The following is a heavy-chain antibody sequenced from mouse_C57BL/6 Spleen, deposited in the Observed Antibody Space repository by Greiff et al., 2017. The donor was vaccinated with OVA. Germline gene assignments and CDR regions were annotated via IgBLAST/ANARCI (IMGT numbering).Heavy chain of an antibody. Sequence: QVQLPQPGAELVMPGASVTLSCQASGYTFTSYWMPWVKQSPGQGLAWIGELAPSDSSTHSNQQFNGQSPLTLDKSSSTADMQRSRLTSEDAAVEYGARRGRAQAYVDDWGQGTTLTGAS. CDR2: LAPSDSST. D-gene: IGHD3-2*02. CDR1: GYTFTSYW. J-gene: IGHJ2*01. CDR3: ARRGRAQAYVDD. V-gene: IGHV1-69*01.